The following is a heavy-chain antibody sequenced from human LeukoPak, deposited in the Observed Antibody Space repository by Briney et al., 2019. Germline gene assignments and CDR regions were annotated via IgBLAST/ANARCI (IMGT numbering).Heavy chain of an antibody. CDR3: ASSYSQGIDY. V-gene: IGHV6-1*01. Sequence: SQTLSLTCAISGDSVSSNSAAWNWIRQSPSRGLEWLGRTYYRSKWNKHYAVSMKSRITINPDTSKNQFSLQLNSVTPEDTAVYCCASSYSQGIDYWGQGTLVTVSS. J-gene: IGHJ4*02. D-gene: IGHD2-15*01. CDR2: TYYRSKWNK. CDR1: GDSVSSNSAA.